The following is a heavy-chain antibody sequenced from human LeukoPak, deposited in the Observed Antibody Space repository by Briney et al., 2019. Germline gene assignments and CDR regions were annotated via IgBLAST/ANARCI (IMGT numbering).Heavy chain of an antibody. J-gene: IGHJ4*02. CDR1: GFTFSSYG. CDR3: TRVFYNFWSGYYSL. Sequence: GGSLRLSCAASGFTFSSYGMHWVRQTPDRGLEPVAFIPYDGSNKYYADSVKGRFTISRDTSKNTLYLQMNSLRAEDTAVYYCTRVFYNFWSGYYSLWGQGTLVTVSS. CDR2: IPYDGSNK. D-gene: IGHD3-3*01. V-gene: IGHV3-33*05.